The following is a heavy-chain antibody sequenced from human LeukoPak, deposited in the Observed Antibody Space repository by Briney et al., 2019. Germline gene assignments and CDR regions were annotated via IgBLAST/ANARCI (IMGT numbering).Heavy chain of an antibody. CDR1: GYSISSGYY. Sequence: PSETLSLTRTVSGYSISSGYYWGWIRQPPGKGLEWIGSIYHSGSTYYNPSLKSRVTISVDRSKNQFSLKLSSVTAADTAVYYCARCPGYGDYYDYWGQGTLVTVSS. D-gene: IGHD4-17*01. CDR2: IYHSGST. V-gene: IGHV4-38-2*02. J-gene: IGHJ4*02. CDR3: ARCPGYGDYYDY.